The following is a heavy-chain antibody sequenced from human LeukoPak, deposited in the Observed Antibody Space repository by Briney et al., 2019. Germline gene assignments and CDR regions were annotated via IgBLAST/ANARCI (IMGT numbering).Heavy chain of an antibody. CDR2: IYYSGST. Sequence: SETLSLTCTVSGGSIGSYYWSWIRQPPGKGLEWIGYIYYSGSTNYNPSLKSRVTISVDTSKNQFSLKLTSVTAADTAVYYCARAGSSSTSWILDYWGQGTLATVSS. CDR3: ARAGSSSTSWILDY. V-gene: IGHV4-59*01. J-gene: IGHJ4*02. CDR1: GGSIGSYY. D-gene: IGHD2-2*01.